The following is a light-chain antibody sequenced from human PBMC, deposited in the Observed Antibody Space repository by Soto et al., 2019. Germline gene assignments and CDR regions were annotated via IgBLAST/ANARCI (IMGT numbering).Light chain of an antibody. J-gene: IGLJ1*01. V-gene: IGLV2-14*01. CDR2: DVN. Sequence: QSALTQPASVSGSPGQSITISCTGTGSDVGGYNYVSWFQQYPGKAPKLMIYDVNTRPSGVSNRFSGSKSGNTASLTISGLQAEDEADYYCSSYTPTDTYVFGTGTKLTVL. CDR1: GSDVGGYNY. CDR3: SSYTPTDTYV.